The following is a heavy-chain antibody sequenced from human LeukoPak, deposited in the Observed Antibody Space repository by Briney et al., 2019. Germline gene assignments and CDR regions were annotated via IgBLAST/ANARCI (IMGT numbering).Heavy chain of an antibody. CDR2: IGHGGDNA. CDR1: GFTFSTYA. J-gene: IGHJ4*02. V-gene: IGHV3-23*01. Sequence: GGSLRLSCTASGFTFSTYAMTWVRQAPGKGLEWVSVIGHGGDNAWYADSVKGRFTISRDNSKSTLFLQMNSLRADDTAIYYCAKGRSGYYEGLDYWGQGILVTVSS. D-gene: IGHD5-12*01. CDR3: AKGRSGYYEGLDY.